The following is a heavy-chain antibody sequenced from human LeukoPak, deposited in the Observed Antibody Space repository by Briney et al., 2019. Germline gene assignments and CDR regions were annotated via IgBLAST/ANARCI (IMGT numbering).Heavy chain of an antibody. CDR1: GYTFTGYY. J-gene: IGHJ6*03. D-gene: IGHD3-10*01. Sequence: ASVKVSCKASGYTFTGYYMHWVRQAPGQGLEWMGWINPNSGGTNYAQKFQGRVTMTRDTSISTAYMELSRLGSEDTAVYYCARGGGSMVRGVSYYYYMDVWGKGTTVTVSS. CDR2: INPNSGGT. V-gene: IGHV1-2*02. CDR3: ARGGGSMVRGVSYYYYMDV.